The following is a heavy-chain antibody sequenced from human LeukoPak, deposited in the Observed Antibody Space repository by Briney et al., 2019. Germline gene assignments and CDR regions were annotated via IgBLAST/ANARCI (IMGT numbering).Heavy chain of an antibody. CDR1: GYTFTSYG. Sequence: SCKASGYTFTSYGMHWVRQAPGKGLEYVSAISSNGGRTYYANSVKGRFTISRDNSRNTLYLQMGSLRAEDMAVYYCATYYYDSGGFHFHHWGQGTLVTVSS. J-gene: IGHJ1*01. D-gene: IGHD3-22*01. CDR3: ATYYYDSGGFHFHH. CDR2: ISSNGGRT. V-gene: IGHV3-64*01.